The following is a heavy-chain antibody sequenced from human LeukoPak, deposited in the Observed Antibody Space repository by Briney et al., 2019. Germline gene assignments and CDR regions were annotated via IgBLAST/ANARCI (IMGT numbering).Heavy chain of an antibody. V-gene: IGHV3-66*01. D-gene: IGHD3-10*01. Sequence: GGSLRLSCAASGFTVSSNYMSWVRQAPGKGLEWVSVIYSGGSTYYADSVKGRFTISRDNSKNTLYLQMNSLRAEDTAVYYCARGLHYYGSGSYYWGNYYGMDVWGQGTTVTVSS. CDR3: ARGLHYYGSGSYYWGNYYGMDV. CDR2: IYSGGST. CDR1: GFTVSSNY. J-gene: IGHJ6*01.